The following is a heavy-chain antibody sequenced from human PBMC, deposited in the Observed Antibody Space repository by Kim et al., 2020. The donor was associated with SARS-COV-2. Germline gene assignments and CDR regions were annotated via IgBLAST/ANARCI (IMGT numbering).Heavy chain of an antibody. V-gene: IGHV3-21*01. Sequence: YYADSVKGRITISRDNAKNSLYRQMNSLRAEDTAVYYCARDRVVRGAHDYWGQGTLVTVSS. D-gene: IGHD3-10*01. J-gene: IGHJ4*02. CDR3: ARDRVVRGAHDY.